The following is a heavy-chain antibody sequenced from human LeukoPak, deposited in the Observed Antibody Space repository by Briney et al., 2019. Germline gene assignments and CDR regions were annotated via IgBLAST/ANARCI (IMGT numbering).Heavy chain of an antibody. CDR3: AKVRYFDNYYFDY. V-gene: IGHV3-30*18. D-gene: IGHD3-9*01. J-gene: IGHJ4*02. CDR2: ISYDGSNK. CDR1: GFTFSSYG. Sequence: GGSLRLSCAAPGFTFSSYGMHWVRQAPGKGLEWVAVISYDGSNKYYADSVKGRFTISRDNSKNTLYLQMNSLRAEDTAVYYCAKVRYFDNYYFDYWGQGTLVTVSS.